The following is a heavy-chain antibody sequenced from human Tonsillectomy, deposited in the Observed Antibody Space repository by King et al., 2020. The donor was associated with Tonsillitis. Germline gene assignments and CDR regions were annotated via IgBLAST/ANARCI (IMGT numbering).Heavy chain of an antibody. D-gene: IGHD4-17*01. CDR3: ARLWDDYALDY. CDR1: GGSISSSSYY. Sequence: QLQESGPGLVKPSETLSLTCTVSGGSISSSSYYWAWIRQPPGKGLEWIGSIYYSGSTYYNPSLKSRVTISVDTSKNKFSLKLSSVTAADTAVYYCARLWDDYALDYWGQGTLVTVSS. CDR2: IYYSGST. V-gene: IGHV4-39*01. J-gene: IGHJ4*02.